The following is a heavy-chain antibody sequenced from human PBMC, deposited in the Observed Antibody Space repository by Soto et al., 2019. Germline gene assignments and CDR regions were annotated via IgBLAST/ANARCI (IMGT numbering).Heavy chain of an antibody. CDR3: ARATCGGSCYYNWFDP. CDR2: ISAYNGNT. D-gene: IGHD2-15*01. Sequence: GASVKVSCKASGYTFTSYGISWVRQAPGQGLEWMGWISAYNGNTNYAQKLQGRVTMTTDTSTSTAYMELRSLRSDDTAVYYCARATCGGSCYYNWFDPWGQGTLVTVSS. CDR1: GYTFTSYG. J-gene: IGHJ5*02. V-gene: IGHV1-18*01.